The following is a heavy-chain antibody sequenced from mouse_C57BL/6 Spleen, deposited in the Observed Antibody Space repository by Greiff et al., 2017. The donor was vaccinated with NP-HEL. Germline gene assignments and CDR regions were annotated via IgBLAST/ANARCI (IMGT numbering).Heavy chain of an antibody. CDR2: IHPNSGST. Sequence: VQLQESGAELVKPGASVKLSCKASGYTFTSYWMHWVKQRPGQGLEWIGMIHPNSGSTNYNEKFKSKATLTVDKSSSTAYMQLSSLTSEDSAVYYCARGVYYDFDYWGQGTTLTVSS. J-gene: IGHJ2*01. V-gene: IGHV1-64*01. CDR3: ARGVYYDFDY. D-gene: IGHD2-4*01. CDR1: GYTFTSYW.